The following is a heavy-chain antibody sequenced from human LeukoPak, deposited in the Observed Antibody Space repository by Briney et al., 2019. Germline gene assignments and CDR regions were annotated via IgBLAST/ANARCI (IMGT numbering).Heavy chain of an antibody. CDR3: TTALDMIVVTSPADLDY. CDR2: IKSKTDGGTT. V-gene: IGHV3-15*01. D-gene: IGHD3-22*01. CDR1: GGPFSGDY. Sequence: ETLSLTCAVYGGPFSGDYWSWVRQAPGKGLEWVGRIKSKTDGGTTDYAAPVKGRFTISRDDSKNTLYLQMNSLKTEDTAVYYCTTALDMIVVTSPADLDYWGQGTLVTVSS. J-gene: IGHJ4*02.